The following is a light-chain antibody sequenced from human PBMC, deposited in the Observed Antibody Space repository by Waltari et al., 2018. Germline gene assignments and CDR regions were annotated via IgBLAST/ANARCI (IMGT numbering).Light chain of an antibody. CDR2: GAS. J-gene: IGKJ1*01. CDR3: QHYNNWPPWT. Sequence: IVMTQSPATLSVSPGERATLSCRASQSVSSNLAWYQQKPGQAPRLLIYGASTRAAGIPARFSGNGSGTEFTLSISSLQSEDFAVYYCQHYNNWPPWTFGQGTKVEIK. CDR1: QSVSSN. V-gene: IGKV3-15*01.